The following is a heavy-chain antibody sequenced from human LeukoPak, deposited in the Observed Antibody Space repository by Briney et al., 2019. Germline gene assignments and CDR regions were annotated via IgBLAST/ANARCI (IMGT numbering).Heavy chain of an antibody. V-gene: IGHV3-23*01. CDR2: ITRGGDIT. D-gene: IGHD2-21*01. CDR3: AKDRRTTGPVRGNSPFDY. J-gene: IGHJ4*02. Sequence: GGSLRLSCAASGFTFATYDMTWVRQAPGKGLEWVSSITRGGDITYYADSVTGRFTISRDNSKNTLYLQMNSLRAEDTAVYYCAKDRRTTGPVRGNSPFDYWGQGTLVTVSS. CDR1: GFTFATYD.